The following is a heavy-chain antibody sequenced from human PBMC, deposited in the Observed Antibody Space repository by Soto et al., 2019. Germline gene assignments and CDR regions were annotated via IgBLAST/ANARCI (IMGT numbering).Heavy chain of an antibody. V-gene: IGHV5-51*01. J-gene: IGHJ4*02. D-gene: IGHD6-19*01. CDR1: GYSFTNYW. Sequence: PGESLKISCKASGYSFTNYWIGWVRQVPGKGLEWLGNIYPADSDTRYSPSFQGQVTITVDKSTTTAYLQWNNLKPSDTAMYFCARPTGXSSGWYADYWGQGTQVTVSS. CDR3: ARPTGXSSGWYADY. CDR2: IYPADSDT.